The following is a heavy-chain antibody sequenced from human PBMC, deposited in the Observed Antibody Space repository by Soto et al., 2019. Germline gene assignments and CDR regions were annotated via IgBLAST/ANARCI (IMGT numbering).Heavy chain of an antibody. CDR2: INHSGST. V-gene: IGHV4-34*01. Sequence: SETLSLTCAVYGGSFSGYYWSWIRQPPGKGLEWIGEINHSGSTNYNPSLKSRVTISVDTSKNQFSLKLSSVTAADTAVYYCARRHDNNEVGYCSGGSWYSYGMDVWGQGTTVTVSS. CDR1: GGSFSGYY. D-gene: IGHD2-15*01. CDR3: ARRHDNNEVGYCSGGSWYSYGMDV. J-gene: IGHJ6*02.